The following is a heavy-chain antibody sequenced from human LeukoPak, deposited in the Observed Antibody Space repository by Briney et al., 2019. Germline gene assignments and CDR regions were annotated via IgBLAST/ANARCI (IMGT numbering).Heavy chain of an antibody. CDR1: GITFSTHS. J-gene: IGHJ4*02. V-gene: IGHV3-48*02. CDR2: INIGGTTR. Sequence: GGSLRLSCAASGITFSTHSMYWVRQAPGKGLEWTSYINIGGTTRYYADSVKGRFTISRDDAKNSLFLQMNSLRDEDTAVYYCATYEQWLGRVGDYWGQGTLVTVSS. D-gene: IGHD6-19*01. CDR3: ATYEQWLGRVGDY.